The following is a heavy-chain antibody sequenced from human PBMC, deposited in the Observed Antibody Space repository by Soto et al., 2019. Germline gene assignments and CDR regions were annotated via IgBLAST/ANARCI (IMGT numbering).Heavy chain of an antibody. CDR1: GFSFSNYA. D-gene: IGHD3-22*01. J-gene: IGHJ4*02. CDR3: AKDSSHDSSGLYYVGRYND. CDR2: IRGGGGAT. V-gene: IGHV3-23*01. Sequence: EVQLLESGGGLVQPGGSLRLSCTTSGFSFSNYAMSWVRQAPGKGLEWVAAIRGGGGATYEAASVKGRFTISRDNSKNMLYLQMHSLRGEDTAVYYCAKDSSHDSSGLYYVGRYNDWGQGTLVTVAS.